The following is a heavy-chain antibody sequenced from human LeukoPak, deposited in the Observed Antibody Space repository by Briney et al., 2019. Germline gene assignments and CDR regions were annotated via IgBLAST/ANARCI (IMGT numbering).Heavy chain of an antibody. CDR3: ASSYCSSTSCLNWFDP. CDR1: XXTFTGYY. D-gene: IGHD2-2*01. CDR2: INPKSGGT. J-gene: IGHJ5*02. Sequence: KASXXTFTGYYMHGVRQAPGQGLEWMGWINPKSGGTNYAQKFQGRVTMTRDTSISTAYMELSRLRSDDTAVYYCASSYCSSTSCLNWFDPWGQGTLVTVSS. V-gene: IGHV1-2*02.